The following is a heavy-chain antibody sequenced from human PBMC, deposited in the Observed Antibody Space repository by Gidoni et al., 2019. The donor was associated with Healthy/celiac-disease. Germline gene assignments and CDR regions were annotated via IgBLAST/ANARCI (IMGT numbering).Heavy chain of an antibody. CDR2: INHSGST. Sequence: QVQLQQWGAGLLKPLETLSLTCAVYGGSFSGYYWSWIRQPPGKGLEWIGEINHSGSTNYNPSLKSRVTISVDTSKNQFSLKLSSVTAADTAVYYCARTLPFCSSASCSPGGGWFDPWGQGTLVTVSS. V-gene: IGHV4-34*01. D-gene: IGHD2-2*01. J-gene: IGHJ5*02. CDR1: GGSFSGYY. CDR3: ARTLPFCSSASCSPGGGWFDP.